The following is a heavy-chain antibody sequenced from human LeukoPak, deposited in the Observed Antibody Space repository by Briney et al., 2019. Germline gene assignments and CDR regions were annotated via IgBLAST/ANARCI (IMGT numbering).Heavy chain of an antibody. Sequence: SETLSLTCTVSGDSISSYCWNWIRQPPGKGLEWIGYIYTSGSTNYNPSLKSRVTISVDTSKNQFSLKLSSVTAADTAVYYCARWSRYSSSPSRGWFDPWGQGTLVTVSS. CDR2: IYTSGST. D-gene: IGHD6-6*01. V-gene: IGHV4-4*09. CDR3: ARWSRYSSSPSRGWFDP. CDR1: GDSISSYC. J-gene: IGHJ5*02.